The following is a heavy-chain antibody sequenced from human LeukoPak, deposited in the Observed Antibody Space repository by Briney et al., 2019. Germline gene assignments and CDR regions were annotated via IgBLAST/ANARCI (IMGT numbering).Heavy chain of an antibody. V-gene: IGHV4-59*12. Sequence: PSETLSLTCTVSGGSISSYYWSWIRQPPGKGLEWIGYIYYSGSTNYNPSLKSRVTISVDTSKNQFSLKLTSVTAADTAVYYCCGSGWFAGPFGYWGQGALVTVSS. D-gene: IGHD6-19*01. CDR1: GGSISSYY. CDR2: IYYSGST. J-gene: IGHJ4*02. CDR3: CGSGWFAGPFGY.